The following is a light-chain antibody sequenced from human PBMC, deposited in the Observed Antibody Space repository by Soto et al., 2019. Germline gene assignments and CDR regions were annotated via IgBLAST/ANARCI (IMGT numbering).Light chain of an antibody. CDR3: CSYAGTYPFVV. J-gene: IGLJ2*01. Sequence: QSVLTQPRSVSGSPGQSVTISCTGTSSDVSAYDYVSWYQHRPGKPPKLMIYDLNKRPSGVPDRFSGSKSGNTASLTISGLQAEDGAAYYCCSYAGTYPFVVFGGGTKLTVL. CDR1: SSDVSAYDY. CDR2: DLN. V-gene: IGLV2-11*01.